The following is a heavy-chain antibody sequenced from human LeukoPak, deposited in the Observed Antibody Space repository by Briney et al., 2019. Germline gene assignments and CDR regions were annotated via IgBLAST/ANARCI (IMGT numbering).Heavy chain of an antibody. CDR3: ARDFGVVIDY. CDR2: INHSGST. CDR1: GGSFSGYY. Sequence: PSETLSLTCAVYGGSFSGYYWSWIRQPPGKGLEWIGEINHSGSTNYNPSLKSRVTISVDTSKNQFSLELSSVTAADTAVYYCARDFGVVIDYWGQGTLVTVSS. D-gene: IGHD3-3*01. V-gene: IGHV4-34*01. J-gene: IGHJ4*02.